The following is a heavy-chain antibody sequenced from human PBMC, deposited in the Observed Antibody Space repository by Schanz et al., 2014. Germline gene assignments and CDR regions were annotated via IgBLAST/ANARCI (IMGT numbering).Heavy chain of an antibody. CDR3: ARPLGPNYYYYGLDV. J-gene: IGHJ6*02. V-gene: IGHV3-74*02. Sequence: EVQLVESGGGVVQPGRSLRLSCAASGFTFRSYGMHWVRQAPGKGLVWVSRINSDGSTTIYADSVKGRFTISRDNAKNTLYLQMNSLRAEDTAVYYCARPLGPNYYYYGLDVWGQGTTVTVSS. CDR2: INSDGSTT. CDR1: GFTFRSYG.